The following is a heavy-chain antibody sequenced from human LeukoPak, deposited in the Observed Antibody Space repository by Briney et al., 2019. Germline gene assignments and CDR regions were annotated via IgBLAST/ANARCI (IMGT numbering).Heavy chain of an antibody. D-gene: IGHD6-19*01. CDR2: INPSGGST. Sequence: GSVKVSCKASGYTFTSYYIHWVRQAPGQGLEWMGIINPSGGSTNYAQKFQGRLTMTRDTSTSTVYMELSSLRSEDTAVYYCARAPGAVAATYYYGMDVWGQGSTVTVSS. CDR1: GYTFTSYY. CDR3: ARAPGAVAATYYYGMDV. V-gene: IGHV1-46*01. J-gene: IGHJ6*02.